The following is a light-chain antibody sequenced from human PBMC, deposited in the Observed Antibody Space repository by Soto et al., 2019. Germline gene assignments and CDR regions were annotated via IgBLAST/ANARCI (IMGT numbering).Light chain of an antibody. CDR1: QNINTW. CDR2: KAS. Sequence: DIQMTQSPSTLSASVGDRVTITCRASQNINTWLAWYQQKPGKAPKVLIYKASSLESGVPSRFSGSGSGTEFTLTISSLQPDDSATYYCQQYYDYSTFGQGTKVEIK. J-gene: IGKJ1*01. CDR3: QQYYDYST. V-gene: IGKV1-5*03.